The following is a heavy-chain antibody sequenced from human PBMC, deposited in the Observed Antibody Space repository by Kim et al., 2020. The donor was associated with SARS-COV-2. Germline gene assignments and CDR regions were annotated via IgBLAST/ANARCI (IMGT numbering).Heavy chain of an antibody. D-gene: IGHD2-2*01. Sequence: GGSLRLSCAASGFTFNNYGMHWVRQAPGKGLEWVAAIWNDGSFQYYADSVKGRFTISRDNSRNMLWLQMNSLIADDTAVYFCARSPLMRTSTTSYYMDVWGKGTTVTVSS. CDR1: GFTFNNYG. J-gene: IGHJ6*03. V-gene: IGHV3-33*01. CDR2: IWNDGSFQ. CDR3: ARSPLMRTSTTSYYMDV.